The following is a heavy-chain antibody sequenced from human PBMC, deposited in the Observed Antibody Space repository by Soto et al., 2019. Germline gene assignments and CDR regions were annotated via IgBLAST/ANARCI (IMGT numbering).Heavy chain of an antibody. J-gene: IGHJ4*02. CDR1: GGTFSSYA. D-gene: IGHD6-13*01. Sequence: GASVKVSCKASGGTFSSYAISWVRQAPGQGLEWMGGIIPIFGTANYAQKFQGRVAITADESTSTAYMELSSLRSEDTAVYYCASLSSIAAAGASPFDYWGQGTLVTVSS. CDR3: ASLSSIAAAGASPFDY. CDR2: IIPIFGTA. V-gene: IGHV1-69*13.